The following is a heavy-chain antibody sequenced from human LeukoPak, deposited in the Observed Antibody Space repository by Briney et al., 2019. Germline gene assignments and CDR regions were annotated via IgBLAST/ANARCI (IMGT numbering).Heavy chain of an antibody. Sequence: ESGPALLKPAQTLTLTCTFSGFSLRSPGMCVTWIRQPPGKALEWLARIDWDDDKYYRPSLETRLSISKDTSINQVVLTMTNMEPEDTATYYCARIVSIRSGTYFEDSWGQGTLVTVSS. CDR2: IDWDDDK. CDR1: GFSLRSPGMC. V-gene: IGHV2-70*11. D-gene: IGHD1-26*01. J-gene: IGHJ4*02. CDR3: ARIVSIRSGTYFEDS.